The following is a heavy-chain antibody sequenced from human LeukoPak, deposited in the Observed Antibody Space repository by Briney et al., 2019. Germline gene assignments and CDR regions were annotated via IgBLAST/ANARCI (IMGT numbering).Heavy chain of an antibody. CDR2: INSDGSST. CDR3: AKGYCGGDCYHDY. CDR1: GFTFSSYW. D-gene: IGHD2-21*02. Sequence: GGSLRLSCAASGFTFSSYWMHWVRQAPGKGLVWVSRINSDGSSTSYADSVKGRFTISRDNSKNTLYLQMNSLRAEDTAVYYCAKGYCGGDCYHDYWGQGTLVTVSS. V-gene: IGHV3-74*01. J-gene: IGHJ4*02.